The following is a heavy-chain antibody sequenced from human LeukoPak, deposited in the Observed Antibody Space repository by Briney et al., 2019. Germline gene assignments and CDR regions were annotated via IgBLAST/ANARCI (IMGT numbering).Heavy chain of an antibody. CDR2: IYYSRST. CDR3: VGSPYVWGSYRYDY. CDR1: DGSISSYY. Sequence: SETLSLTCTVSDGSISSYYWSWIRQPPGKGLEWIGYIYYSRSTNYNPSLKSRVTISVDTSKNQFSLKLSSVTAADTAVYYCVGSPYVWGSYRYDYWGQGTLVTVSS. D-gene: IGHD3-16*02. J-gene: IGHJ4*02. V-gene: IGHV4-59*01.